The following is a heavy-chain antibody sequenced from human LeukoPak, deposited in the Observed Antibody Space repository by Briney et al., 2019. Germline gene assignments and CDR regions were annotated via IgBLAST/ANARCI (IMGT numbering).Heavy chain of an antibody. CDR2: ISAYNGNT. CDR1: GYTFTSYG. Sequence: GASVKVSCKASGYTFTSYGISWVRQAPGQGLEWMGWISAYNGNTNYAQKLQGRVTMTTDTSTSTAYMELRSLRSDDTAVYYCARDPPPYRPYFVSSGAFDIWGQGTMVTVSS. CDR3: ARDPPPYRPYFVSSGAFDI. V-gene: IGHV1-18*01. D-gene: IGHD3-9*01. J-gene: IGHJ3*02.